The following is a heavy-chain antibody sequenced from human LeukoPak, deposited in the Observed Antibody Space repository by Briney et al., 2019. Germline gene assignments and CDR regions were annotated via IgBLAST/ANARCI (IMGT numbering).Heavy chain of an antibody. CDR1: GGTFSSYP. CDR3: ARGSIDYYGSGSYYTDY. J-gene: IGHJ4*02. D-gene: IGHD3-10*01. CDR2: IIPIFGSA. Sequence: ASVKVSCKASGGTFSSYPISWVRQAPGQGLEWMGGIIPIFGSANYAQKFQGRVTITADESTSTAYMELRSLRSDDTAVYYCARGSIDYYGSGSYYTDYWGQGTLVTVSS. V-gene: IGHV1-69*13.